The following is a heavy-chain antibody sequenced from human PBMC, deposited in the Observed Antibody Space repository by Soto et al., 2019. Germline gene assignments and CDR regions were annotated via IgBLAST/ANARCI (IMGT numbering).Heavy chain of an antibody. Sequence: ASVKVSCKASGYTLTSYAMHWVRQAPGQRLEWMGWINAGNGNTKYSQKFQGRVTTTRDTSASTAYMELSSLRSEDTAVYYCARVVGATSFDYWGQGTLVTVSS. CDR2: INAGNGNT. CDR3: ARVVGATSFDY. CDR1: GYTLTSYA. J-gene: IGHJ4*02. D-gene: IGHD1-26*01. V-gene: IGHV1-3*01.